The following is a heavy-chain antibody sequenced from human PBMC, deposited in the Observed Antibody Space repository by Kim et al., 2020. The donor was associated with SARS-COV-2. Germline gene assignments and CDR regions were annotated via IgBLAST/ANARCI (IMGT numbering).Heavy chain of an antibody. D-gene: IGHD1-26*01. CDR1: GYTFTGYY. CDR3: ARSVGATSHDAFDI. CDR2: INPNSGGT. Sequence: ASVKVSCKASGYTFTGYYMHWVRQAPGQGLEWMGWINPNSGGTNYAQKFQGRVTMTRDTSISTAYMELSRLRSDDTAVYYCARSVGATSHDAFDIWGQGTMVTVSS. J-gene: IGHJ3*02. V-gene: IGHV1-2*02.